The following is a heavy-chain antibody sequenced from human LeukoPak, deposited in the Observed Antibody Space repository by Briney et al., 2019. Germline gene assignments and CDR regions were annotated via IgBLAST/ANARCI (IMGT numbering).Heavy chain of an antibody. D-gene: IGHD4-23*01. CDR1: GGSISSSY. CDR2: IYYSGSA. CDR3: ARVGVDYSGNIIKYFFDY. J-gene: IGHJ4*02. V-gene: IGHV4-59*01. Sequence: SETLSLTCTVSGGSISSSYWSWIRQPPGKGLEWIGYIYYSGSANYNPSLKSRVIISVDTSKNQFSLKLSPVTAADTAVYYCARVGVDYSGNIIKYFFDYWGQGTLVTVSS.